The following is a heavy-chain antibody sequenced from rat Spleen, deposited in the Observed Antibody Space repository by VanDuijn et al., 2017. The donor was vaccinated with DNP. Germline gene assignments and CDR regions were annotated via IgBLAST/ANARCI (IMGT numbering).Heavy chain of an antibody. D-gene: IGHD1-11*01. CDR1: GFTFSFYG. CDR2: ISAGGGNT. V-gene: IGHV5S13*01. Sequence: EVQLVESGGGLVQPGRSLKLSCAASGFTFSFYGMAWVRQAPTKGLEWVATISAGGGNTYYPDSVKGRFIISRDNARNTLYLQMNSLRSEDTATYYCATHNYYFDYWGQGVMVTVSS. CDR3: ATHNYYFDY. J-gene: IGHJ2*01.